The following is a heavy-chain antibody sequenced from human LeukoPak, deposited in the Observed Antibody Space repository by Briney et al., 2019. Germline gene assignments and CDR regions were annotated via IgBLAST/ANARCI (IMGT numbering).Heavy chain of an antibody. CDR2: ISGSGAST. V-gene: IGHV3-23*01. J-gene: IGHJ4*02. D-gene: IGHD3-22*01. CDR1: EFTFSSYN. CDR3: AKDRSRYDSSAYDFDY. Sequence: GGSLRLSCAASEFTFSSYNMNWVRQAPGKGLEWVSGISGSGASTYYADSVKGRFTISRDNSKNTLHLQMNSLRAEDTAVYYCAKDRSRYDSSAYDFDYWGQGTLVTVSS.